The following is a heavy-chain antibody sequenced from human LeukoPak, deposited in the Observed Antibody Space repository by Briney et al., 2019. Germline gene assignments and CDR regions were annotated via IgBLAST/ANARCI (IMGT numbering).Heavy chain of an antibody. V-gene: IGHV4-34*01. CDR1: GGSFSGYY. Sequence: SETLSLTCAVYGGSFSGYYWSWIRQPPGKGLEWIGEINHSGSTNYNPSLKSRVTISVDTSKNQFSLKLSSVTAADTAVYYCARHQPIDFWSGYYQRLRFDPWGQGTLVTVSS. CDR2: INHSGST. J-gene: IGHJ5*02. D-gene: IGHD3-3*01. CDR3: ARHQPIDFWSGYYQRLRFDP.